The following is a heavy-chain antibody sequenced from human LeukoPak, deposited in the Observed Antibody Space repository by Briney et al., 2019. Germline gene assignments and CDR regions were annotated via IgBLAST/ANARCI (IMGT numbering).Heavy chain of an antibody. J-gene: IGHJ4*02. CDR1: GGSISSGSYY. CDR3: AREGTSPIAATDY. V-gene: IGHV4-61*02. CDR2: IYTSGST. Sequence: SQTLSLTCTVSGGSISSGSYYWSWIRQPAGTGLEWIGRIYTSGSTNYNPSLKSRVTISVDTSKNQFSLKLSSVTAADTAVYYCAREGTSPIAATDYWGQGTLVTVSS. D-gene: IGHD6-25*01.